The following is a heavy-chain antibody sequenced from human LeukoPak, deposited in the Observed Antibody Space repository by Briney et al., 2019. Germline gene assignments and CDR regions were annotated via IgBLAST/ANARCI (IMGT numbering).Heavy chain of an antibody. CDR3: ARSYGSSGYSDS. CDR1: GYNFTNYW. Sequence: GESLKISCRGSGYNFTNYWIGWVRQMPGKGLEWMGLIYPGDSDTRYGPSFQGQVTISADKSISTAYVQWSSLKASDTAMYYCARSYGSSGYSDSWGQGTLVTVSS. CDR2: IYPGDSDT. J-gene: IGHJ4*02. D-gene: IGHD3-22*01. V-gene: IGHV5-51*01.